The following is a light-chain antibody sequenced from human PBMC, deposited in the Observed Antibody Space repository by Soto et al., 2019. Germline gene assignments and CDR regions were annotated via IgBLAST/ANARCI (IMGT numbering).Light chain of an antibody. V-gene: IGKV1-5*03. CDR3: QQYSSFPWT. CDR2: KAS. J-gene: IGKJ1*01. Sequence: DIQMTQSPSTLSASVGDRVTISCRASQSISSWLAWYQQKPGKAPKLFIYKASNLESGVPSRFSDSGSGTEFTLTFSSLQVDDFATYYCQQYSSFPWTFGQGTRVEIK. CDR1: QSISSW.